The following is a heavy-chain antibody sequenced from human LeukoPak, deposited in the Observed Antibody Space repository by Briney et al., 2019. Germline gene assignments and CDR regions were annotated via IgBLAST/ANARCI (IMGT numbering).Heavy chain of an antibody. CDR1: GFTFTNAW. V-gene: IGHV3-15*01. CDR2: IKSKSDGATT. J-gene: IGHJ3*02. D-gene: IGHD3-9*01. CDR3: ATTILTGPWKGAFDI. Sequence: GGSLRLSCAASGFTFTNAWMSWVRQAPGKGLEWVGRIKSKSDGATTDYAAPVKGRFAISRDDSDNMLFLQMNRLKTEDTAVYYCATTILTGPWKGAFDIWGQGTMVTVSS.